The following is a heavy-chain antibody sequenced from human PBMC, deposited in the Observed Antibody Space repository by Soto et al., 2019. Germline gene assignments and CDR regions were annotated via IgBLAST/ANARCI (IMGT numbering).Heavy chain of an antibody. CDR1: GFTFSSYG. D-gene: IGHD3-16*02. Sequence: QVQLVESGGGVVQPGRSLRLSCAASGFTFSSYGMHWVHQAPGKGLEWVAVISYDGSNKYYADSVKGRFTISRDNSKNTLYLQMNSLRAEDTAVYYCARGFAFGGVIVIREYFDYWGQGTLVTVSS. V-gene: IGHV3-30*03. CDR2: ISYDGSNK. CDR3: ARGFAFGGVIVIREYFDY. J-gene: IGHJ4*02.